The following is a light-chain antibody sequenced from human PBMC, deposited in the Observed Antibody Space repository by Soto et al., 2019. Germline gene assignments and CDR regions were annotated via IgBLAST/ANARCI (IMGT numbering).Light chain of an antibody. CDR3: LQHNSYPQT. CDR2: AAS. CDR1: QGIRDA. J-gene: IGKJ1*01. Sequence: DIQMTQSPSSLSASVGHRVTITCRASQGIRDALGWYQQKPGKAPKRLIYAASSLQSGVPSRFSGSGSGTEFTLPISSLQPEDFATYYCLQHNSYPQTFGQGTKVEIK. V-gene: IGKV1-17*01.